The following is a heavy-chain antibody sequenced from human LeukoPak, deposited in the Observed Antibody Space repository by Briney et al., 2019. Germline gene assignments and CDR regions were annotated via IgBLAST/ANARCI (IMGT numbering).Heavy chain of an antibody. J-gene: IGHJ3*02. V-gene: IGHV1-2*02. D-gene: IGHD5-12*01. CDR3: AITSWATLNAFDI. Sequence: VASVKVSCKASGYTFIAKYMHWVRQAPGQGLEWMGWINPNSGGTNYAPEFQGRVIMTRDTSISTAYMEMRRLRSDDTAVYYCAITSWATLNAFDIWGQGTVVTVS. CDR1: GYTFIAKY. CDR2: INPNSGGT.